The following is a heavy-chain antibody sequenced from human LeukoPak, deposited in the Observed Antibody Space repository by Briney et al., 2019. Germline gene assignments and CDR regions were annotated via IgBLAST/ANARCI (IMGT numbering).Heavy chain of an antibody. Sequence: TLSLTCTVSGGSISSGDYYWSWIRQPPGKGLEWIGYIYYSGSTYYNPSLKSRVTISVDTSKNQFSLKLSSVTAADTAVYYCASRRHLGGYCDYCGQGTLVTVSS. CDR2: IYYSGST. CDR3: ASRRHLGGYCDY. D-gene: IGHD2-15*01. V-gene: IGHV4-30-4*08. CDR1: GGSISSGDYY. J-gene: IGHJ4*02.